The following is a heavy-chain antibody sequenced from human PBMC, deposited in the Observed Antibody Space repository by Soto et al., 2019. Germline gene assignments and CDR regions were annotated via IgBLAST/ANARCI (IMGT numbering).Heavy chain of an antibody. CDR3: ARRGGYCSSTSCYFWYFDL. V-gene: IGHV5-51*07. D-gene: IGHD2-2*01. CDR1: GYSFTSYW. Sequence: GESLKISCKGSGYSFTSYWIGWVHQMPGKGLEWMGIIYPGDSDTRYSPSFQGQVTISADKSISTAYLQWSSLKASDTAMYYCARRGGYCSSTSCYFWYFDLWGRGTLVTVSS. J-gene: IGHJ2*01. CDR2: IYPGDSDT.